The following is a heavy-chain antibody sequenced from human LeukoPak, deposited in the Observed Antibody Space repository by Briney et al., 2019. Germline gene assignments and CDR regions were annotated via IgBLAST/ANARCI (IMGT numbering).Heavy chain of an antibody. CDR3: AKGPPGRYYDSSGYYSFDY. Sequence: GGSLRLSCAASGFTFSSYGMHWVRQAPGKGLEWVAFIRYDGSNKYYADSVKGRFTISRDNSKNTLYLQMNSLRAEDTAVYYCAKGPPGRYYDSSGYYSFDYWGQGTLVTVSS. D-gene: IGHD3-22*01. V-gene: IGHV3-30*02. CDR1: GFTFSSYG. J-gene: IGHJ4*02. CDR2: IRYDGSNK.